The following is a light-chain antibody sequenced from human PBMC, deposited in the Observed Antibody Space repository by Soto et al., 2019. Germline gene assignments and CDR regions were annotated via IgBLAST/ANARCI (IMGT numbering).Light chain of an antibody. Sequence: DILLTQSPASLSLSPGERVTISCRASQSVSTYLAWYQHNPGQAPRLLIYDASNLATGVPARFSGSGSGTDFTLTISSPEPEDFAVYYCQQSYNCPITFGQGTKLDIK. CDR2: DAS. V-gene: IGKV3-11*01. CDR1: QSVSTY. CDR3: QQSYNCPIT. J-gene: IGKJ2*01.